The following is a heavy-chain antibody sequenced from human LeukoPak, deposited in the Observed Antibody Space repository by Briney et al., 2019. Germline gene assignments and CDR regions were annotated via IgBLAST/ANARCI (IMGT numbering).Heavy chain of an antibody. CDR3: AKDSGDFWSGYIDY. CDR1: GYTFTSYD. D-gene: IGHD3-3*01. J-gene: IGHJ4*02. V-gene: IGHV1-8*01. CDR2: MNPNSGNT. Sequence: GASVKVSCKASGYTFTSYDINWVRQATGQGLEWMGWMNPNSGNTGYAQKFQGRVTMTRNTSISTAYMELSSLRSEDTAVYYCAKDSGDFWSGYIDYWGQGTLVTVSS.